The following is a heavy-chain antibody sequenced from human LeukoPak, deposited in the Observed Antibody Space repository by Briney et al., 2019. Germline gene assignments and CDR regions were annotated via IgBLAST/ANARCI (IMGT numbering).Heavy chain of an antibody. CDR3: ARREWLRALVFY. J-gene: IGHJ4*02. CDR1: GGSISSSNW. CDR2: IYHSGST. D-gene: IGHD5-12*01. Sequence: SGTLSLTCAVSGGSISSSNWWSWVRQPPGKGLEWIGEIYHSGSTNYNPSLKSRVTISVDKSKDQFSLKLSSVTAADTAVYYYARREWLRALVFYWGQGTLVTVSS. V-gene: IGHV4-4*02.